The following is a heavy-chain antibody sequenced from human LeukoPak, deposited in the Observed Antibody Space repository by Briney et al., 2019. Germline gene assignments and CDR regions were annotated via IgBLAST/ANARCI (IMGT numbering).Heavy chain of an antibody. D-gene: IGHD3-10*01. V-gene: IGHV3-21*01. J-gene: IGHJ4*02. Sequence: GGSLGLSCAASGFTFSSYSMNWVRPAPGKGLEGVSSISSSSSYIYYADSVKGRFTISRDNAKNSLYLQMNSLRAEDTAVYYCARDQITVRGVIKDWGQGTLVTVSS. CDR3: ARDQITVRGVIKD. CDR1: GFTFSSYS. CDR2: ISSSSSYI.